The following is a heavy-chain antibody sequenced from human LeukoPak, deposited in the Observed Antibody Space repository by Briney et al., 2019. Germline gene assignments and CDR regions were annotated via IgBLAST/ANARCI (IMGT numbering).Heavy chain of an antibody. J-gene: IGHJ4*02. D-gene: IGHD3-10*01. Sequence: PGGTLRLSCAASGFTFSSYGMSWVRQAPGKGLEWVSAISGSGGSTYYADSVKGRFTISRDNSKNTLYLQMNSLRAEDTAVYYCAKGVWFGELPPTDYWGQGTLVTVSS. V-gene: IGHV3-23*01. CDR1: GFTFSSYG. CDR3: AKGVWFGELPPTDY. CDR2: ISGSGGST.